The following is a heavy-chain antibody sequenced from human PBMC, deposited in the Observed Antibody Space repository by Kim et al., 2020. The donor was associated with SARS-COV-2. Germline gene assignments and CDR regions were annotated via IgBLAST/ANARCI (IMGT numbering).Heavy chain of an antibody. CDR1: GYTFTSYG. J-gene: IGHJ2*01. D-gene: IGHD3-22*01. CDR3: ASTVYYFDSSGYYNYWYFDL. CDR2: ISAYNGNT. Sequence: ASVKVSCKASGYTFTSYGISWVRQAPGQGLEWMGWISAYNGNTNYAQKLQGRVTMTTDTSTSTAYMELRSLRSDDTAVYYCASTVYYFDSSGYYNYWYFDLWGRGTLVTVSS. V-gene: IGHV1-18*01.